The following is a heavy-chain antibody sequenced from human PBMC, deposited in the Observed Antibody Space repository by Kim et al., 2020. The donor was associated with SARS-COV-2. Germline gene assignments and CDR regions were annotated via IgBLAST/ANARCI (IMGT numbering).Heavy chain of an antibody. J-gene: IGHJ6*02. CDR1: RYTLTELS. CDR2: FDPEDGET. V-gene: IGHV1-24*01. Sequence: ASVKVSCKVSRYTLTELSMHWVRQAPGKGLEWMGGFDPEDGETIYAQKFQGRVTMTEDTSTDTAYMELSSLRSEDTAVYYCATDRAVASGMDVWGQGTTVTVSS. CDR3: ATDRAVASGMDV. D-gene: IGHD6-19*01.